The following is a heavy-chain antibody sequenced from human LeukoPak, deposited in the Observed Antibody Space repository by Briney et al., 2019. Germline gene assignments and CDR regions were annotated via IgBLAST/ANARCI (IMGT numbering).Heavy chain of an antibody. CDR2: ISSSSGYI. CDR1: GFTFSSYS. CDR3: ARDGLAAATLHWCFDL. V-gene: IGHV3-21*01. Sequence: PGGSLRLSCAASGFTFSSYSMNWVRQAPGKGLEWVSSISSSSGYIYYADSVKGRFTISRDNARNSLYLQMNSLRAEDTAVYYCARDGLAAATLHWCFDLWGRGTLVTVSS. D-gene: IGHD2-15*01. J-gene: IGHJ2*01.